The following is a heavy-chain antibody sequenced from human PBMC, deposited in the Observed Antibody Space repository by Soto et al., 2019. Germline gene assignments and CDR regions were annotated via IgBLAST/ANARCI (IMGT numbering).Heavy chain of an antibody. J-gene: IGHJ3*02. CDR1: GFPLSSDS. Sequence: GVTLRLSCSPSGFPLSSDSMTRVRQAPRKGLEWASSISSSSSYIYYADSAKGRFTISTDTGKSSLYLQLNSLSADDTAVYYCVRDPSRRFSHAAHNAFGNGGQRTIVTVSS. V-gene: IGHV3-21*01. D-gene: IGHD6-13*01. CDR3: VRDPSRRFSHAAHNAFGN. CDR2: ISSSSSYI.